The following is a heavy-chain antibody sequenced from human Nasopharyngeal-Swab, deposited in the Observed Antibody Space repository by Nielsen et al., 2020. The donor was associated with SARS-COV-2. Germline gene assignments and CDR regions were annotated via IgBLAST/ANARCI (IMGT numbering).Heavy chain of an antibody. CDR1: GFTFSSYS. D-gene: IGHD3-10*01. V-gene: IGHV3-21*01. CDR2: ISSSSSYI. Sequence: GGSLRLSCAASGFTFSSYSMNWVRQAPGKGLEWVSSISSSSSYIYYADSVKGRFTISRDNAKNSLYLQMNSLRAEDTAVYYCATEGYGSGSYRYDYWGQGTLVTVSS. CDR3: ATEGYGSGSYRYDY. J-gene: IGHJ4*02.